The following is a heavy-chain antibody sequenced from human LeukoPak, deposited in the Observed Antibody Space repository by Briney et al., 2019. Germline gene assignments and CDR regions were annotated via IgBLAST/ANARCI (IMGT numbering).Heavy chain of an antibody. Sequence: ASVKVSCKASGYIFTSYGISWVRQAPGQGLEWMGWISAYNGNTNYAQKLQGRVTMTTDTSTSTAYMELRSLRSDDTAVYYCARDHSGSYYNPFDYWGQGTLVTVSS. J-gene: IGHJ4*02. V-gene: IGHV1-18*01. D-gene: IGHD3-10*01. CDR1: GYIFTSYG. CDR3: ARDHSGSYYNPFDY. CDR2: ISAYNGNT.